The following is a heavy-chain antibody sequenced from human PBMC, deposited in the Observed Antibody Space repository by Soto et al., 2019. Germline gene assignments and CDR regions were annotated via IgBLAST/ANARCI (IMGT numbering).Heavy chain of an antibody. CDR3: ARVQLVLYYYGMDV. CDR2: IYDSGST. J-gene: IGHJ6*02. D-gene: IGHD6-13*01. CDR1: GGSISSGDYY. Sequence: QVQLQESGPGLVKPSQTLSLTCTVSGGSISSGDYYWSWIRQPPGKGLEWIGYIYDSGSTYYNPCLMSRVTISVDTSKNQFSLKLSSVTAADTAVYYCARVQLVLYYYGMDVWGQGTTVTVSS. V-gene: IGHV4-30-4*01.